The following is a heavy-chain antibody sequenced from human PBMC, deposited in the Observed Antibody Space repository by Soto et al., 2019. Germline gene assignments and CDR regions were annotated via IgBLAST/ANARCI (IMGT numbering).Heavy chain of an antibody. Sequence: QVQLVQSGAEVKKPGASVKVSCKASGYTFTSYGISWVRQAPGQGLEWMGWISAYNGNTNYAQKLQGRVTMTTDTATSKAYMELGSLRSDDTAVYYCARGVGYCSSTSCPHPLDNWGQGTLVTVSS. CDR1: GYTFTSYG. D-gene: IGHD2-2*01. J-gene: IGHJ4*02. CDR2: ISAYNGNT. V-gene: IGHV1-18*01. CDR3: ARGVGYCSSTSCPHPLDN.